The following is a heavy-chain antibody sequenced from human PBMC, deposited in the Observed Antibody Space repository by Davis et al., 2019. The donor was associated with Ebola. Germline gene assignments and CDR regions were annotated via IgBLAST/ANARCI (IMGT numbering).Heavy chain of an antibody. J-gene: IGHJ4*02. Sequence: MPSETLSLTCTVSGGSISSGGYYWSWVRQYPGKGLEWIGYIYYSGSTHYNPSLKSRATISVDTSKNQFSLKLSSVTAADTAVYYCARVQQQLEPFDYWGQGTLVTVSS. CDR1: GGSISSGGYY. CDR2: IYYSGST. V-gene: IGHV4-31*03. D-gene: IGHD6-13*01. CDR3: ARVQQQLEPFDY.